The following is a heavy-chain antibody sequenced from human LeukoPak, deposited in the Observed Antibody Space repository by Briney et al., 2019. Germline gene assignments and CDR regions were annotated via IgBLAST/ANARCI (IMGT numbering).Heavy chain of an antibody. CDR1: GFTFSSYS. J-gene: IGHJ4*02. V-gene: IGHV3-48*04. D-gene: IGHD1-26*01. CDR3: ARMSGSYSGY. CDR2: ISSSSTI. Sequence: PGGSLRLSCAASGFTFSSYSMNWVRQAPGKGLEWVSYISSSSTIYYADSVKGRFTISRDNAKNSLYLQMNSLRAEDTAVYYCARMSGSYSGYWGQGTLVTVSS.